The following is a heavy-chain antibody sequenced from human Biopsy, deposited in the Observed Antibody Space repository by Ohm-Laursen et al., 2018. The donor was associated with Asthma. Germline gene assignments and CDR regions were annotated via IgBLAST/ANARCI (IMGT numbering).Heavy chain of an antibody. CDR3: ARQSGQEYGDSIPFDT. J-gene: IGHJ3*02. Sequence: SLRLSCAASGFVFSQCGMHWVRQGPGKGLEWVALVSSDGHNKYYEDSVKGRFTISRDDSRNRLYLQINSLTVEDSAVYFCARQSGQEYGDSIPFDTWGQGTKVAVSS. CDR2: VSSDGHNK. CDR1: GFVFSQCG. D-gene: IGHD3-22*01. V-gene: IGHV3-30*03.